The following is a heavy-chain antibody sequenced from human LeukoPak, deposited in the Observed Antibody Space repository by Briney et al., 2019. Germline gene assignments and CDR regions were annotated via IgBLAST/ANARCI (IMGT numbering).Heavy chain of an antibody. V-gene: IGHV4-59*01. D-gene: IGHD4-17*01. CDR2: IYYSGST. CDR1: GGSISSYY. J-gene: IGHJ4*02. CDR3: ARGSHDYGDAFDY. Sequence: SETLSLTCTVSGGSISSYYWSWIRQPPGKGLEWIGYIYYSGSTNYNPSLKSRVTISVDTSKNQFSLKLSSVTAADTAVYYCARGSHDYGDAFDYWGQGTLVTVSS.